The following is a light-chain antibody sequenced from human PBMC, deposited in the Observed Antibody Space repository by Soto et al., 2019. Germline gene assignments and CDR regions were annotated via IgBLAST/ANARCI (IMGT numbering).Light chain of an antibody. CDR2: GAS. J-gene: IGKJ1*01. Sequence: GDSVTITCRASQSIASYVNWYQQKSGKAPKLLIYGASSLQSGVPSRFSGSGSGTDFTLTISSLQPEDFATYYCQQSYSTPPTFGQGTKVDIK. CDR1: QSIASY. CDR3: QQSYSTPPT. V-gene: IGKV1-39*01.